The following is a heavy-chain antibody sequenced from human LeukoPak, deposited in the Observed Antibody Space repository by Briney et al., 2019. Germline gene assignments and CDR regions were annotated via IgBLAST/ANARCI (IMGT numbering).Heavy chain of an antibody. CDR3: ARGRGTTMVRGVITNYFDL. CDR2: IDPNSSGT. Sequence: ASVKVSCRASGYTFTAHYIHWVRQAPGQGLEWMGWIDPNSSGTNYAQKFLGSVTMTGDTSINTAFMELSRLRSDDTAIYYCARGRGTTMVRGVITNYFDLWGRGSLVTVSS. J-gene: IGHJ2*01. V-gene: IGHV1-2*02. CDR1: GYTFTAHY. D-gene: IGHD3-10*01.